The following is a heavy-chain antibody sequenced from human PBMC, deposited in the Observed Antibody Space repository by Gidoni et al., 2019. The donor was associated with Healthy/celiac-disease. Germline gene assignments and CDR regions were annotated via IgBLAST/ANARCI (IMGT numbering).Heavy chain of an antibody. CDR3: ARGLGAAAGQRDRTGPFYFDY. J-gene: IGHJ4*02. CDR1: GGSFSGYY. CDR2: INHSGST. Sequence: QVQLQQWGAGLLKPSETLSLTCAVYGGSFSGYYWSGIRQPPGKGLEWIGAINHSGSTNYNPSLQIRVTISVDTSKNQFSLKLSSVTAADTAVYYCARGLGAAAGQRDRTGPFYFDYWGQGTLVTVSS. D-gene: IGHD6-13*01. V-gene: IGHV4-34*01.